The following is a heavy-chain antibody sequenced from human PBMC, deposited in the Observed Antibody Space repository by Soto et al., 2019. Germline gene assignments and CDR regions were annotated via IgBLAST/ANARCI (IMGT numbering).Heavy chain of an antibody. D-gene: IGHD5-18*01. CDR2: ISSSSSYI. CDR1: GFTFSSYS. V-gene: IGHV3-21*01. CDR3: ARDQPGYSYGYGLGY. J-gene: IGHJ4*02. Sequence: GGSLRLSCAASGFTFSSYSMNWVRQAPGKGLEWVSSISSSSSYIYYADSVKGRFTISRDNAKNSLYQQMNSLRAEDTALYYCARDQPGYSYGYGLGYWGQGTLVTVSS.